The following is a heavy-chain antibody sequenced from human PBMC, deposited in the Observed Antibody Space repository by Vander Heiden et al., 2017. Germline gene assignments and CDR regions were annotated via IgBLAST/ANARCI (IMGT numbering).Heavy chain of an antibody. J-gene: IGHJ5*02. V-gene: IGHV6-1*01. Sequence: QVQLQQSGPGLVKPSHTLSLTRPISGDSVSSNSVVWNWIRQSPSRGLEWLGRTYYRSKWYNDYALSVKSRITVNPNTSKNQFSLQLNSVTPDDTAMYYCARASGKNWFDPWGQGTLVTVSS. CDR1: GDSVSSNSVV. CDR3: ARASGKNWFDP. D-gene: IGHD6-13*01. CDR2: TYYRSKWYN.